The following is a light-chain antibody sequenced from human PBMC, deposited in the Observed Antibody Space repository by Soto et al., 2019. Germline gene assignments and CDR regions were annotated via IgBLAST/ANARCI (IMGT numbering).Light chain of an antibody. CDR1: QSVSSN. Sequence: EIVMTQSPATLSVSPGERATLSCRASQSVSSNLAWYQQKPGQAPRLLIYGASTRATGIPARFSGSGSGTEFTLTISSLKSEDFAVYYCQQYNNWPLNFGPGTKVDIK. CDR2: GAS. V-gene: IGKV3-15*01. J-gene: IGKJ3*01. CDR3: QQYNNWPLN.